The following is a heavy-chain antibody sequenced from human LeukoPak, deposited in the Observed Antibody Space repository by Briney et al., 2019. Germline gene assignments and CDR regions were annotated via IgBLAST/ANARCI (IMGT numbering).Heavy chain of an antibody. D-gene: IGHD6-13*01. CDR3: AHTSGIAAAYWFDC. CDR1: GFSLSTSGVG. Sequence: SGPTLVNPTQTLTLTCTFSGFSLSTSGVGVGWIRQPPGKALEWLALIYWNDDKRYSPSLKSRLTITKDTSKNQVVLTMTDMDPVDTATYYCAHTSGIAAAYWFDCWGQGTLVTVSS. V-gene: IGHV2-5*01. J-gene: IGHJ4*02. CDR2: IYWNDDK.